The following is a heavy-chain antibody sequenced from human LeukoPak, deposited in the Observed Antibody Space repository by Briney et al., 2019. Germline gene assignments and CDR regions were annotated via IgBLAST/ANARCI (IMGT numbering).Heavy chain of an antibody. J-gene: IGHJ4*02. CDR2: ISYDGSNK. CDR3: AKTLTKNYYDSSGYVGGDY. D-gene: IGHD3-22*01. Sequence: PGRSLRLSCAASGFTFSSYGMHWVRQAPGKGLEWVAVISYDGSNKYYADSVKGRFTISRDNSKNTLYLQMNSLRAEDTAVYYCAKTLTKNYYDSSGYVGGDYWGQGTLVTVSS. V-gene: IGHV3-30*18. CDR1: GFTFSSYG.